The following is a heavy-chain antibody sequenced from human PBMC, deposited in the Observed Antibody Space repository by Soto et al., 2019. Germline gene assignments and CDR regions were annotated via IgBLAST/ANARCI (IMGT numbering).Heavy chain of an antibody. D-gene: IGHD2-8*01. CDR1: GFTFSSYD. Sequence: EVQLVESGGGLVQPGGSLRLSCAASGFTFSSYDMHWVRQATGKGLEWVSAIGTAGDTYYPGSVEGRFTISRENAKNSLYLQMNSLRAGDTAVYYCARGRYCTNGVCSNYYYYYMDVWGKGTTVTVSS. J-gene: IGHJ6*03. CDR3: ARGRYCTNGVCSNYYYYYMDV. CDR2: IGTAGDT. V-gene: IGHV3-13*01.